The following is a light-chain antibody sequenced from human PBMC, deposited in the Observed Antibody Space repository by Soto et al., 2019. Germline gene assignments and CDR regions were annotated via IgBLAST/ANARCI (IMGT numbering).Light chain of an antibody. V-gene: IGKV1-12*01. J-gene: IGKJ1*01. CDR3: QQYYSFTRT. CDR2: AAS. CDR1: QGIGVR. Sequence: IHMTQSPSSLSASIGYIFTITCRASQGIGVRLAWFQKKPGKAPELLIYAASTLQSGVPSRLSGSGYGTDFTITISCMKSEDFETYYCQQYYSFTRTFGQGTQVDIK.